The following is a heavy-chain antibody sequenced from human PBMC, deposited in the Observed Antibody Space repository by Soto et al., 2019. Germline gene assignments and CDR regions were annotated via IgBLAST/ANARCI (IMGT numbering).Heavy chain of an antibody. CDR2: VYNTGGT. Sequence: QEQLQQSGPGLVKPSETLSLTCTVSSGPTSSHNWGWIRQPPGRGLEWIGYVYNTGGTSYNPTLRSRVTISADTSTKNISLTLSSVTAAHTAVYYCVRQGIGPLHGLVDVWGQGTTVSVSS. CDR3: VRQGIGPLHGLVDV. CDR1: SGPTSSHN. D-gene: IGHD3-10*01. V-gene: IGHV4-59*08. J-gene: IGHJ6*02.